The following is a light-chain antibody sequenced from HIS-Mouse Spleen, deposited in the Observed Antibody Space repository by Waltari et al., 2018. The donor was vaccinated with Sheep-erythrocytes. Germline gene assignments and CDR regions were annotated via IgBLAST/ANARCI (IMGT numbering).Light chain of an antibody. V-gene: IGLV2-11*01. J-gene: IGLJ1*01. CDR2: DVS. CDR1: SSDVGRYYY. Sequence: QSALTQPRSVSGSPGQSVTISCPGTSSDVGRYYYVSWYQQHPGKAPKLMIYDVSKRPSGVPDRFSGSKSGNTASLTISGLQAEDEADYYCCSYAGSYNHVFATGTKVTVL. CDR3: CSYAGSYNHV.